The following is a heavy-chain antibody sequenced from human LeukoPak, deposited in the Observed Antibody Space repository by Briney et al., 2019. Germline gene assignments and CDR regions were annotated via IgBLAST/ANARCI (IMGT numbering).Heavy chain of an antibody. V-gene: IGHV3-21*01. CDR1: GFTFSSYS. J-gene: IGHJ3*02. Sequence: GGSLRLSCAASGFTFSSYSMNWVRQAPGKGLEWVSSISSSSSYIYYADSVKGRFTISRDNAKNSLYLQMNSLRAEDTAVYYCALWSMWDYYDSSGYQDAFDIWGQGTMATVSS. D-gene: IGHD3-22*01. CDR3: ALWSMWDYYDSSGYQDAFDI. CDR2: ISSSSSYI.